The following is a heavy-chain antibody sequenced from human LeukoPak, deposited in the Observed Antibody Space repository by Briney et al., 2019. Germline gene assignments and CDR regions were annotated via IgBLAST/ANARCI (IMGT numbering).Heavy chain of an antibody. J-gene: IGHJ4*02. CDR2: IYYSGST. CDR1: GGSISSGDYY. Sequence: SETLSLTCTVSGGSISSGDYYWSWIRQPPGKGLERIGYIYYSGSTYYNPSLKSRVTISVDTSKNQFSLKLSSVTAADTAVYYCARDHQGYFDYWGPGNPGHRLL. CDR3: ARDHQGYFDY. V-gene: IGHV4-30-4*01.